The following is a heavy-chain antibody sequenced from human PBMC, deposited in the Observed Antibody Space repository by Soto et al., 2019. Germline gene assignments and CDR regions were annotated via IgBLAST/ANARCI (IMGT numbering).Heavy chain of an antibody. CDR3: ARENGDYVWFDP. V-gene: IGHV4-59*01. D-gene: IGHD4-17*01. CDR1: GGSISSYY. CDR2: IYYSGST. J-gene: IGHJ5*02. Sequence: SETLSLTCTVSGGSISSYYWSWIRQPPGKGLEWIGYIYYSGSTNYNPSLKSRVTISVDTSKNQFSLKLSSVTAADTAVYYCARENGDYVWFDPWGQGTLVTVSS.